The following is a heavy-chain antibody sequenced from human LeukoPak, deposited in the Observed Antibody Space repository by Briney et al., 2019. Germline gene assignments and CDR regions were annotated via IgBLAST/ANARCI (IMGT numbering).Heavy chain of an antibody. V-gene: IGHV3-7*01. CDR3: ARGPAAGNLLVY. CDR2: IKQDGSEK. J-gene: IGHJ4*02. CDR1: GFTFISYW. Sequence: PRGCLRLSCSTSGFTFISYWIGSVRQAPGRGLGWVDNIKQDGSEKYYVDSVKGRFTISRDNAKNSLFLQMNSLRAEDTAVYYCARGPAAGNLLVYWGQGTLVTVSS. D-gene: IGHD6-19*01.